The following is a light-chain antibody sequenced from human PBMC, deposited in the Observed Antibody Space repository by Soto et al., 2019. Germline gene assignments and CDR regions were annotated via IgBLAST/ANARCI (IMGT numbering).Light chain of an antibody. CDR2: DVS. V-gene: IGLV2-14*03. Sequence: QSVLTQPASVSGSPGQAITICCTGSSSDVGGYNYGSWYQQYHPGEGPKLISYDVSHPPAGVSNRFSGSKSGTTASLTISGLQTEDEADYYCSSYTRAATYVFGTGTKVTVL. CDR3: SSYTRAATYV. CDR1: SSDVGGYNY. J-gene: IGLJ1*01.